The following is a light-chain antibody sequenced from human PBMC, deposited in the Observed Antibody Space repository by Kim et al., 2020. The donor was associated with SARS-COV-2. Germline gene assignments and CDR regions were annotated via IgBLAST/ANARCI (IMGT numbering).Light chain of an antibody. CDR1: NHGGNP. CDR3: QVYDSSSDHVV. Sequence: AAVKTARIPGWGGNHGGNPVHWYHQTPGQSPPLVIYYHSDRPSGIPDPFSGSNSGNTAPLTINRGEAGDEADYYCQVYDSSSDHVVFGGGTQLTVL. V-gene: IGLV3-21*01. CDR2: YHS. J-gene: IGLJ2*01.